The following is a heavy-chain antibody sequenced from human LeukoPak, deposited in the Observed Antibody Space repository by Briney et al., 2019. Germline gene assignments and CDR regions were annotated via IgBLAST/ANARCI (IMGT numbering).Heavy chain of an antibody. V-gene: IGHV3-33*06. CDR3: AKDSSPDCSSTSCFSSMEY. CDR1: GFTFSSYG. CDR2: IWYDGSNK. D-gene: IGHD2-2*01. Sequence: GGSLRLSCAASGFTFSSYGMHWVRQAPGKGLEWVAVIWYDGSNKYYADSVKGRFTISGDNSKNTLYLQMNSLRAEDTAVYYCAKDSSPDCSSTSCFSSMEYWGQGTLVTVSS. J-gene: IGHJ4*02.